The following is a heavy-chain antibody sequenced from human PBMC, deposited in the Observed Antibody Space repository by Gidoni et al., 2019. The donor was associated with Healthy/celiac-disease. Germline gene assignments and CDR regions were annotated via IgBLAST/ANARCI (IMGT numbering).Heavy chain of an antibody. D-gene: IGHD2-15*01. V-gene: IGHV3-33*01. CDR2: IWYDGSNK. CDR3: ARDPQDIVVVVAAYDY. J-gene: IGHJ4*02. CDR1: GFTFSSYG. Sequence: QVQLVESGGGVVQPGRSLRLSCAASGFTFSSYGMHWVRQAPGKGLEWVAVIWYDGSNKYYADAVKGRFTISRDNSKNTLYLQMNSLRAEDTAVYYCARDPQDIVVVVAAYDYWGQGTLVTVSS.